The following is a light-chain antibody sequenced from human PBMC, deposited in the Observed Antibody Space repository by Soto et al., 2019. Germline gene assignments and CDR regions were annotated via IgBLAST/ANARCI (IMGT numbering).Light chain of an antibody. CDR1: QYIGNY. CDR3: QSNYILSWT. Sequence: DIQVTQSPPSLSASVGDRVTITCRASQYIGNYLNWYQHKPGKAPQLLISSASTLHIGVPSRFSGSGSGTDFTLTISTLHPDDFASYYCQSNYILSWTFGQGTKVE. J-gene: IGKJ1*01. V-gene: IGKV1-39*01. CDR2: SAS.